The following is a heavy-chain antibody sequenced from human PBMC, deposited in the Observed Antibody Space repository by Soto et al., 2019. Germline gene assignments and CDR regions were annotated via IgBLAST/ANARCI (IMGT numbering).Heavy chain of an antibody. CDR1: GFTFSSYG. J-gene: IGHJ4*02. D-gene: IGHD6-19*01. V-gene: IGHV3-33*01. Sequence: QVQLVESGGGVVQPGRSLRLSCAASGFTFSSYGMHWVRQAPGKGLEGVAVIWYDGSNKYYADSVKGRFTISRDNSRNTLYLQMNSLRAEDTAVYYCARGGSSGPYYFDYLGQGTLVTVSS. CDR2: IWYDGSNK. CDR3: ARGGSSGPYYFDY.